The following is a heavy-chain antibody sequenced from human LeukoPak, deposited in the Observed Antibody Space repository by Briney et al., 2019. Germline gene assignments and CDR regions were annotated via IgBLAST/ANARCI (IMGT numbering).Heavy chain of an antibody. D-gene: IGHD1-1*01. J-gene: IGHJ6*02. V-gene: IGHV4-34*01. CDR2: INHSGST. CDR1: GGSFSGYY. CDR3: ARYLPKLERRLRNYYYYGMDV. Sequence: SETLSLTCAVYGGSFSGYYWSWIRQPPGKGLEWIGEINHSGSTNYNPSLKSRVTISVNTSKNQSSLKLSSVTAADTAVYYCARYLPKLERRLRNYYYYGMDVWGQGTTVTVSS.